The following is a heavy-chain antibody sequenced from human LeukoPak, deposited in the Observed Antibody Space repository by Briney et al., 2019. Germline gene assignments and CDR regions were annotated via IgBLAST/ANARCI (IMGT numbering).Heavy chain of an antibody. V-gene: IGHV3-21*01. Sequence: GGSLRLSCAASGFTFSSYSMNWVRQAPGKGLEWVSSISSSSSYIYHADSVKGRFTISRDNAKNSLYLQMNSLRAEDTAVYYCARDPGYSGYDYVPEISSGDYWGQGTLVTVSS. J-gene: IGHJ4*02. CDR1: GFTFSSYS. CDR2: ISSSSSYI. D-gene: IGHD5-12*01. CDR3: ARDPGYSGYDYVPEISSGDY.